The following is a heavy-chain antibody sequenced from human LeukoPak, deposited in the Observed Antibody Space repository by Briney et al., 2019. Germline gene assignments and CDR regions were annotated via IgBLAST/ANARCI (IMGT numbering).Heavy chain of an antibody. Sequence: GGSLTLSCAASGFRFSSYAMHWVRQAPGKGLEWVGIISYDGSTKDSADYVKGRFTMSRDNSKNTLYLKMNSLRAEDTAVYYCANQGAPGEYFHHWGQGTLVTVSS. CDR1: GFRFSSYA. D-gene: IGHD1-26*01. CDR3: ANQGAPGEYFHH. V-gene: IGHV3-30*04. J-gene: IGHJ1*01. CDR2: ISYDGSTK.